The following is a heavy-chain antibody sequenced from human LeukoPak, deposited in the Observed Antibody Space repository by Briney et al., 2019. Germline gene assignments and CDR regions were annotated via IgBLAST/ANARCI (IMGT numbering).Heavy chain of an antibody. J-gene: IGHJ4*02. Sequence: PGRSLRLSCAASGFTFSSYAMHWVRQAPGKGLEWVAVISYDGSNKYYADSVKGRFTISRDNSKNTLYLQMNSLRAEDTAVYYCARGWELLDYWGQGALVTVSS. CDR3: ARGWELLDY. V-gene: IGHV3-30-3*01. CDR1: GFTFSSYA. CDR2: ISYDGSNK. D-gene: IGHD1-26*01.